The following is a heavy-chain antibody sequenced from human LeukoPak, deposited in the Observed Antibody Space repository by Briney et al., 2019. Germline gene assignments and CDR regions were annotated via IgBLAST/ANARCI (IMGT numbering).Heavy chain of an antibody. Sequence: SVKVSCKASGGTFSSYAISWVRQAPGQGLEWMGGIIPIFGTANYAQKFQGRVTITADESTSTAYMELSSLRSEDTAVYYCASRDPYRSSPKSYYYYYGMDVWGQGTTVTVSS. D-gene: IGHD6-13*01. V-gene: IGHV1-69*13. J-gene: IGHJ6*02. CDR1: GGTFSSYA. CDR3: ASRDPYRSSPKSYYYYYGMDV. CDR2: IIPIFGTA.